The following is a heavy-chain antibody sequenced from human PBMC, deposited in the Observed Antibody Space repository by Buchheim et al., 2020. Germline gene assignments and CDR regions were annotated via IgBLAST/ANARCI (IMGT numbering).Heavy chain of an antibody. CDR2: INGDGSNT. V-gene: IGHV3-74*03. J-gene: IGHJ4*02. D-gene: IGHD2-21*02. Sequence: EVQLVESGGGLVQPGGSLRLSCEVSEFPFSVYWLHWVRQAPGKGLVWVSRINGDGSNTTYADSVKGRFTISRDNAKNTLYLQMNSLRAEDTAVYYCARVAPFYCGGDCYSPHDYWGQGTL. CDR3: ARVAPFYCGGDCYSPHDY. CDR1: EFPFSVYW.